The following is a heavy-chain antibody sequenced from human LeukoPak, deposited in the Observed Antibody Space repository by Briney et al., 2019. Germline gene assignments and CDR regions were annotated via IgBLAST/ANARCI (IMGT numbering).Heavy chain of an antibody. J-gene: IGHJ4*02. CDR2: IYYSGST. D-gene: IGHD2-15*01. CDR3: ARGEEWGRSGGSCYFDY. Sequence: SDTLSLTCAVSGYSITSSSWWGWIRQPPGKGLEWIGYIYYSGSTNYNPSLKSRVTISVDTSKNQFSLKLSSVTAADTAVYYCARGEEWGRSGGSCYFDYWGQGTLVTVSS. V-gene: IGHV4-28*03. CDR1: GYSITSSSW.